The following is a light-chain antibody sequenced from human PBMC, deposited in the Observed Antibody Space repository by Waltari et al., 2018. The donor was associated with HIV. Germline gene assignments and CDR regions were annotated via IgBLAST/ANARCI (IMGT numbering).Light chain of an antibody. CDR2: GAS. V-gene: IGKV3-15*01. Sequence: MTQSPSALSASVGDRVTITCRASQSISSWLAWYQQKPGQAPRLLIYGASTRAPGLPARFSGSGSGTEFTLTISNLQSEDSAVYYCQQYNNWPPNTFGQGTKLEIK. CDR3: QQYNNWPPNT. J-gene: IGKJ2*01. CDR1: QSISSW.